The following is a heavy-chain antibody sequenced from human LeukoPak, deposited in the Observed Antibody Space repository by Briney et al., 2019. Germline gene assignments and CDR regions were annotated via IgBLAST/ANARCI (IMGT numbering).Heavy chain of an antibody. CDR1: GFTFSSYA. D-gene: IGHD3-22*01. Sequence: GRSLRLSCAASGFTFSSYAMHWVRQAPGKGLEWVAVISYDGSNKYYADSVKGRFTISRDNSKNTLYLQMNSLRAEDTAVYYCARDQIYYDSSGYPGYFQHWGQGTLVTVSS. V-gene: IGHV3-30*04. J-gene: IGHJ1*01. CDR3: ARDQIYYDSSGYPGYFQH. CDR2: ISYDGSNK.